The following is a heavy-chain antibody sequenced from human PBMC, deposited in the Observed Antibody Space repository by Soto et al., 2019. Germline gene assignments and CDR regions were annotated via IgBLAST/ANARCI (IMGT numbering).Heavy chain of an antibody. V-gene: IGHV1-3*01. D-gene: IGHD2-2*01. CDR1: GYTFTSYA. CDR3: ATIRRGQVPAARLFDY. CDR2: INAGNGNT. Sequence: ASVKVSCKASGYTFTSYAMHWVRQAPGQRLEWMGWINAGNGNTKYSQKFQGRVTITRDTSASTAYMELSSLRSEDTAVYYCATIRRGQVPAARLFDYWGQGTLVTVSS. J-gene: IGHJ4*02.